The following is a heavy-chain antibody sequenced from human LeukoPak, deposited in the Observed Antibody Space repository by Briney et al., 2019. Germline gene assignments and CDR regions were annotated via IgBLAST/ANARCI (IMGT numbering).Heavy chain of an antibody. Sequence: GGSLRLSCAASGFTVSDYSMSWVRQAPGKGLEWVSAISGSGSYTDYADSVKGRFTISKDNSKNTLYMRMSSLRAEDTAVYYCARAAENYGGRFDSWGQGTLVTVSS. D-gene: IGHD3-16*01. V-gene: IGHV3-23*01. CDR2: ISGSGSYT. J-gene: IGHJ4*02. CDR3: ARAAENYGGRFDS. CDR1: GFTVSDYS.